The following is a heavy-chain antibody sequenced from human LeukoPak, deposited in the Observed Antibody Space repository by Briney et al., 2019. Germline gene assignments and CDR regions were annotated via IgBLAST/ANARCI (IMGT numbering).Heavy chain of an antibody. J-gene: IGHJ6*03. CDR3: ASAPSYYYYMDV. CDR2: IYYSGST. Sequence: SETLSLTCTVSGGSISSSSYYWGWIRQPPGKGLEWIGSIYYSGSTYYNPSLKSRVTISVDTSKNQFSLKLSSVPAADTAVYYCASAPSYYYYMDVWGKGTTVTVSS. V-gene: IGHV4-39*01. CDR1: GGSISSSSYY.